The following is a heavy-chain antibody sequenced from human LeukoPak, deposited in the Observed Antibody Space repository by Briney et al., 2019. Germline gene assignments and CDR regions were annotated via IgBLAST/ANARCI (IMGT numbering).Heavy chain of an antibody. CDR3: TRDRRAAAGPYYFDY. CDR1: GFTFGDYA. Sequence: SLTLSCTASGFTFGDYAMSWVRQAPGKGLEWVGFIRSKAYGGTTEYAASVKGRFTISRDDSKSIAYLQMNSLKTEDTAVYYCTRDRRAAAGPYYFDYWGQGTLVADSS. D-gene: IGHD6-13*01. V-gene: IGHV3-49*04. CDR2: IRSKAYGGTT. J-gene: IGHJ4*02.